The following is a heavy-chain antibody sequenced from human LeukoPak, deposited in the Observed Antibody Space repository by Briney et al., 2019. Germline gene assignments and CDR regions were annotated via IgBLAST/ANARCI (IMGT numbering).Heavy chain of an antibody. CDR3: ARWCLHYDSSGYPDAFDI. CDR1: GGTFSSYA. D-gene: IGHD3-22*01. V-gene: IGHV1-69*01. Sequence: SVKVSCKASGGTFSSYAISWVRQAPGQGLEWMGGIIPIFGTANYAQKFQGRVTITADESTSTAYMELSSLRSEDTAVYYCARWCLHYDSSGYPDAFDIWGQGTMVTVSS. CDR2: IIPIFGTA. J-gene: IGHJ3*02.